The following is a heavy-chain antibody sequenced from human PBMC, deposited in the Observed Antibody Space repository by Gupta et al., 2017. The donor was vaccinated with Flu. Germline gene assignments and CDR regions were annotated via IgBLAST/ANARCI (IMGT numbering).Heavy chain of an antibody. D-gene: IGHD6-19*01. Sequence: QVQLQESGPGLVKPSGTLSLTCAVSGGSISSRNWWSWVRQPPGKGLEWIGEIYHSGSTNYNPSLKSRVTISVDKSKNQFSLKLSSVTAADTAVYYCARGVDSSGWKTNESFFDYWGQGTLVTVSS. J-gene: IGHJ4*02. CDR2: IYHSGST. CDR3: ARGVDSSGWKTNESFFDY. V-gene: IGHV4-4*02. CDR1: GGSISSRNW.